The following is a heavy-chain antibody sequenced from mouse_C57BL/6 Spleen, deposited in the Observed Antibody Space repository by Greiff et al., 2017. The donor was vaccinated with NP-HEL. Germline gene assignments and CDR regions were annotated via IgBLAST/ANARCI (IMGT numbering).Heavy chain of an antibody. J-gene: IGHJ1*03. CDR3: ARPTVVKDWYFDV. Sequence: VQLQQPGTELVKPGASVKLSCKASGYTFTSYWMHWVKQRPGQGLEWIGNINPSNGGTNYNEKFKSKATLTVDKSSSTAYMQLSSLTSEDSAVYYCARPTVVKDWYFDVWGTGTTVTVSS. CDR2: INPSNGGT. CDR1: GYTFTSYW. V-gene: IGHV1-53*01. D-gene: IGHD1-1*01.